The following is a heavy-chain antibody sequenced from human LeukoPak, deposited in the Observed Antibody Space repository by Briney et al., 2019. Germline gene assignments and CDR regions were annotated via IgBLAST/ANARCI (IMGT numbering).Heavy chain of an antibody. Sequence: GGSLRLSCAASGFTFSSYWMSWVRQAPGKGLEWVANIKQDGSEKYYVDSVKGRFTISRDNAKNSLYLQMNSLRAEGTAVYYCARGAGYCGGDCYDYWGQGTLVTVSS. V-gene: IGHV3-7*01. CDR3: ARGAGYCGGDCYDY. D-gene: IGHD2-21*02. CDR1: GFTFSSYW. J-gene: IGHJ4*02. CDR2: IKQDGSEK.